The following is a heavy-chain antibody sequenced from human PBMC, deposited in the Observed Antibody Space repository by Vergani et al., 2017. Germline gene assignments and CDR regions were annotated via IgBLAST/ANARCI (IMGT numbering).Heavy chain of an antibody. CDR3: AGGDPKGWESSTLGRWYFDL. Sequence: QVQLVQSGAEVKKPGAPVQASCKASGYTFTSYYMLWVRQAPGQGLEWMGIINPSGGSTSYAQMFQGRVTMTRDTSTSTVYMELSSMKSEDTAVYYCAGGDPKGWESSTLGRWYFDLWGRGTLVTVSS. CDR1: GYTFTSYY. CDR2: INPSGGST. V-gene: IGHV1-46*01. D-gene: IGHD3-16*02. J-gene: IGHJ2*01.